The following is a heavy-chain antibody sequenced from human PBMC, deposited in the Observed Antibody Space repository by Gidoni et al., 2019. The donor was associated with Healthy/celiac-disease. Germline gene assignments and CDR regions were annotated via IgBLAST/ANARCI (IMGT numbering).Heavy chain of an antibody. CDR1: GFTFSSYS. CDR2: ISSSSSYI. CDR3: ALLDSSGYYYWDWFDP. Sequence: EVQLVESGGGLVKPGRSLRLSCAASGFTFSSYSMNWVRQAPGKGLEWVSSISSSSSYIYYADSVKGRFTISRDNAKNSLYLQMNSLRAEDTAVYYCALLDSSGYYYWDWFDPWGQGTLVTVSS. D-gene: IGHD3-22*01. J-gene: IGHJ5*02. V-gene: IGHV3-21*01.